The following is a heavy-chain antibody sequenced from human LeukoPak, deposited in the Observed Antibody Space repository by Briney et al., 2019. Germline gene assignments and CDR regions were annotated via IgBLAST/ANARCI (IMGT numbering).Heavy chain of an antibody. V-gene: IGHV4-31*03. J-gene: IGHJ4*02. CDR2: IYYSGST. CDR3: ARSSYDSSGYQRIFDY. D-gene: IGHD3-22*01. Sequence: SETLSLTCTVSGGSLSSGGYYWSWIRQHPGTGLEWVGYIYYSGSTYYNPSLKSRVTISVDTSKNQFSLKLSSVTAADTAVYYCARSSYDSSGYQRIFDYWGQGTLVTVSS. CDR1: GGSLSSGGYY.